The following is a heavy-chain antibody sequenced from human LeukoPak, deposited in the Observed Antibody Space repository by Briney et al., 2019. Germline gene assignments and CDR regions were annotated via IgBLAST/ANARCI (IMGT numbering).Heavy chain of an antibody. CDR3: ARDITTVTTGCYFDL. D-gene: IGHD4-17*01. CDR1: GYTFAGYY. Sequence: ASVKLSCKASGYTFAGYYMHWVRQAPGQGLEWMGWIHPNSGGKNYAQKFQGRVTMTRDTSINKAYMELSRLRSGDAAVYYCARDITTVTTGCYFDLWGRGTLVTVSS. J-gene: IGHJ2*01. CDR2: IHPNSGGK. V-gene: IGHV1-2*02.